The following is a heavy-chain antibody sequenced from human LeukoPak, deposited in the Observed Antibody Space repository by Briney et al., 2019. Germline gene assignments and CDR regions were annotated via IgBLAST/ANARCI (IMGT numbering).Heavy chain of an antibody. J-gene: IGHJ6*04. CDR3: ARVEMVRGVIINYYYGMDV. Sequence: SETLSLTFTVSGGSISSGDYYRSWIRQPPGKGLEWIGYIYYSGSTYYNPSLKSRVTISVDTSKNQFSLKLSSVTAADTAVYYCARVEMVRGVIINYYYGMDVWGKGTTVTVSS. V-gene: IGHV4-30-4*01. CDR1: GGSISSGDYY. CDR2: IYYSGST. D-gene: IGHD3-10*01.